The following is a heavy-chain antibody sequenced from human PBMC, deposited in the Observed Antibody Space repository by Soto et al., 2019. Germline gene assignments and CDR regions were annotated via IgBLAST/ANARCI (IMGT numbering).Heavy chain of an antibody. Sequence: ASVKVSCKASGYTFTSYAMHWVRQAPGQRLEWMGWISAGNGNTKYSQKFQGRVTITRDTSASTAYMELSSLRSEDTAVYYCASSEYYYDSSGDLGFQHWGQGTLVTVSS. CDR2: ISAGNGNT. D-gene: IGHD3-22*01. J-gene: IGHJ1*01. CDR3: ASSEYYYDSSGDLGFQH. CDR1: GYTFTSYA. V-gene: IGHV1-3*01.